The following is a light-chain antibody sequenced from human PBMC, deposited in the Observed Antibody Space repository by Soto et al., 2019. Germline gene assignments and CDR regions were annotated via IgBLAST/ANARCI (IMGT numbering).Light chain of an antibody. V-gene: IGKV3-20*01. Sequence: EIVLTQSPGTLSLSPGERATLSCRASQSVSSSYLAWYQQKPGQAPRLLIYGASIRATGIPDRFSGSGSGTDFTLTISRLEPEAFAVYYCQQYDSSPLPFGGGTKVEIK. CDR2: GAS. CDR1: QSVSSSY. J-gene: IGKJ4*01. CDR3: QQYDSSPLP.